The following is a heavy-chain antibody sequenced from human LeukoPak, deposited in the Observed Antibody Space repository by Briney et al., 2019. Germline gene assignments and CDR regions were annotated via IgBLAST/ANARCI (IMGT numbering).Heavy chain of an antibody. D-gene: IGHD3-3*01. Sequence: SETLPLTCTVSGGSISSYYWSWIRQPPGKGLEWIGHIYYSGSTNYNPSLKSRVTISADTSKNQFSLKLSSVTAADTAVYYCARVKFGSSHDFWSGYSNGYYFDYWGQGTLVTVSS. CDR1: GGSISSYY. CDR2: IYYSGST. CDR3: ARVKFGSSHDFWSGYSNGYYFDY. J-gene: IGHJ4*02. V-gene: IGHV4-59*01.